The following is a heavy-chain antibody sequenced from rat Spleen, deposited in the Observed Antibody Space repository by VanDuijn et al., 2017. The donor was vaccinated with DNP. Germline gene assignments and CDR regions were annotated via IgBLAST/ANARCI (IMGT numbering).Heavy chain of an antibody. CDR2: ISYNGGTP. J-gene: IGHJ2*01. CDR1: RFTFSDYY. CDR3: AGRPPPTRGPFDY. V-gene: IGHV5-20*01. D-gene: IGHD1-4*01. Sequence: EVKLVESGGGLVQPGRSLKLSCAASRFTFSDYYMVWVRQAPTKGLEWVATISYNGGTPYYRDSVKGRFTISRDNAKSTLYLQMDSLRSEDTATYYCAGRPPPTRGPFDYWGQGVLVTVSS.